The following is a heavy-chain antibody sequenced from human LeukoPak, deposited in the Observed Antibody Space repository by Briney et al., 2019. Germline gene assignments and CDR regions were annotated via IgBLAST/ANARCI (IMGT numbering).Heavy chain of an antibody. V-gene: IGHV3-48*02. J-gene: IGHJ4*02. CDR3: ARDLNFSY. CDR2: ISSSGSTI. D-gene: IGHD2/OR15-2a*01. CDR1: GFTFGSYI. Sequence: GGSLRLSCAASGFTFGSYIMNWVRQAPGKGLEWVSCISSSGSTIYYSDSVKGRFTISRDNAKNSLCLQMNSLRDEDTAVYYCARDLNFSYWGQGALITVSS.